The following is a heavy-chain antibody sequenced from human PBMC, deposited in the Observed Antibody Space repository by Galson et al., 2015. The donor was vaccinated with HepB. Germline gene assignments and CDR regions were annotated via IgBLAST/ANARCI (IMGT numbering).Heavy chain of an antibody. CDR1: GFTFSSYG. CDR2: ISYDGSNK. D-gene: IGHD3-10*01. CDR3: AKDDGSGSYYNSYAFDY. Sequence: SLRLSCADSGFTFSSYGMHWVRQAPGKGLEWVAVISYDGSNKYYADSVKGRFTISRDNSKDTLYLQMNSLRAEDTAVYYCAKDDGSGSYYNSYAFDYWGQGTLVTVSS. J-gene: IGHJ4*02. V-gene: IGHV3-30*18.